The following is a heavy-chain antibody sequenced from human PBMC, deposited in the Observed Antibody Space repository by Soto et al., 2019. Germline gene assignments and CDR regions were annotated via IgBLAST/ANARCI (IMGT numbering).Heavy chain of an antibody. D-gene: IGHD3-3*01. CDR2: IYYSGST. Sequence: SETLSLTCTVSGGSIISYYWSWIRQPPGKGLEWIGYIYYSGSTNYNPSLKSRVTISVDTSKNQFSLKLSSVTAADTAVYYCARVPYYDFWSGPLPYFDYWGQGTLVTVSS. CDR3: ARVPYYDFWSGPLPYFDY. V-gene: IGHV4-59*01. CDR1: GGSIISYY. J-gene: IGHJ4*02.